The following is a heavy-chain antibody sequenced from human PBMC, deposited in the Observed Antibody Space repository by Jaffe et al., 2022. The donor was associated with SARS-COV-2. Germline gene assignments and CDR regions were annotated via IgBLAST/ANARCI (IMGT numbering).Heavy chain of an antibody. D-gene: IGHD4-17*01. J-gene: IGHJ4*02. CDR2: ISYDGSNK. V-gene: IGHV3-30*18. Sequence: QVQLVESGGGVVQPGRSLRLSCAASGFTFSSYGMHWVRQAPGKGLEWVAVISYDGSNKYYADSVKGRFTISRDNSKNTLYLQMNSLRAEDTAVYYCAKAPGGDYDWGQGTLVTVSS. CDR1: GFTFSSYG. CDR3: AKAPGGDYD.